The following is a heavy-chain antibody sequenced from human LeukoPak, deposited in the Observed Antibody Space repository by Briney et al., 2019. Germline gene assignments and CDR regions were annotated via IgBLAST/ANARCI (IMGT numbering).Heavy chain of an antibody. CDR2: IKQDGREK. CDR1: GFTFSFHW. D-gene: IGHD3-22*01. Sequence: GGSVRLSCAASGFTFSFHWMSWVRQAPGKGLEWVANIKQDGREKYYVDSVKGRFTISRDNSKNSLYLQMNSLRAEDTAVYFCARRSNKYDYDSSGHYRGFDYWGQGTLVSVSS. CDR3: ARRSNKYDYDSSGHYRGFDY. J-gene: IGHJ4*02. V-gene: IGHV3-7*01.